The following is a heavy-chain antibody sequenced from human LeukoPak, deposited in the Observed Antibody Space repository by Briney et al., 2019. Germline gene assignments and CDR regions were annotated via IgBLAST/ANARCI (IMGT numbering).Heavy chain of an antibody. CDR3: TSDSSGWYRGWFDP. CDR2: IRSKAYGGTT. V-gene: IGHV3-49*04. J-gene: IGHJ5*02. CDR1: GFTFGDYA. Sequence: GGSLRLSCTASGFTFGDYAMSWVRQAPGKGLEWVGFIRSKAYGGTTEYAASVKGRFTISRDDSKSIAYLQMNSLKTEDTAVYYCTSDSSGWYRGWFDPWGQGTLVTVSS. D-gene: IGHD6-19*01.